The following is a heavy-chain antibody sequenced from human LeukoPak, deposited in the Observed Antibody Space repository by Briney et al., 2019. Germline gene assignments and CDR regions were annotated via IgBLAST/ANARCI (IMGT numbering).Heavy chain of an antibody. CDR1: GFTFSDSE. J-gene: IGHJ4*02. Sequence: GGSLRLSCAASGFTFSDSEMTWIRQAPGKGLEWVSSISSSSSYIYYADSVKGRFTISRDNAKNSLYLQMNSLRAEDTAVYYCARDGLAAAGTGFLDYWGQGTLVTVSS. CDR2: ISSSSSYI. V-gene: IGHV3-21*01. D-gene: IGHD6-13*01. CDR3: ARDGLAAAGTGFLDY.